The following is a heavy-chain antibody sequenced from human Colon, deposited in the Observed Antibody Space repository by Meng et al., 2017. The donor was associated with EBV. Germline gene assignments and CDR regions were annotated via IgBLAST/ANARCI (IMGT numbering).Heavy chain of an antibody. V-gene: IGHV4-4*02. D-gene: IGHD4-17*01. CDR1: GDSISNNW. Sequence: QVQLQESGPGLLKPSGTLSLTCAASGDSISNNWWSWVRQPPGKGLEWIGEIYHSGTTNYNPSLRSRVTISVDKSKNQFSLQLTSVTAADTAVYYCARNGDYNPGLYWGQGTLVTVSS. CDR3: ARNGDYNPGLY. J-gene: IGHJ4*02. CDR2: IYHSGTT.